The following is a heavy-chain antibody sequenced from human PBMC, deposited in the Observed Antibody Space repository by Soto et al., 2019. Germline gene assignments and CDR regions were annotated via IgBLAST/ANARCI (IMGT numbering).Heavy chain of an antibody. J-gene: IGHJ4*02. CDR2: ISWNSGSI. CDR3: ANDMRDILTGPDY. D-gene: IGHD3-9*01. Sequence: GGSLTLSCAASGFTFDDYAMHWVRQAPGKGLEWVSGISWNSGSIGYADSVKGRFTISRDNAKNSLYLQMNSLRAEDTALYYCANDMRDILTGPDYWGQGTLVTVSS. V-gene: IGHV3-9*01. CDR1: GFTFDDYA.